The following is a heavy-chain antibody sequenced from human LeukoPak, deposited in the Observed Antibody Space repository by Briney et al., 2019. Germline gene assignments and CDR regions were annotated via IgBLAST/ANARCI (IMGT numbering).Heavy chain of an antibody. V-gene: IGHV4-59*01. Sequence: SETLSLTCTVSGGSISSYYWSWIRQPPGKGLEWIGYIYYSGSTNYNPSLKSRVTISVDTSKNQFSLKLSSVTAADTAVYYCARDSGGDYFFYFDYWGQGTLVTVSS. CDR3: ARDSGGDYFFYFDY. D-gene: IGHD2-21*02. CDR1: GGSISSYY. CDR2: IYYSGST. J-gene: IGHJ4*02.